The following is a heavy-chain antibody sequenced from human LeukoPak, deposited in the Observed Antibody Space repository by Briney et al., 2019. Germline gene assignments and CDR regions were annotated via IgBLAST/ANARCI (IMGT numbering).Heavy chain of an antibody. J-gene: IGHJ4*02. Sequence: PSETLSLTCTVSGGSISSYYWSWIRQPPGKGLEWIGYIYYSGSTNCNPSLKSRVTISVDTSKNQFSLKLSSVTAADTAVYYCARGYSSSWYYGNFDYWGQGTLVTVSS. CDR2: IYYSGST. D-gene: IGHD6-13*01. V-gene: IGHV4-59*01. CDR1: GGSISSYY. CDR3: ARGYSSSWYYGNFDY.